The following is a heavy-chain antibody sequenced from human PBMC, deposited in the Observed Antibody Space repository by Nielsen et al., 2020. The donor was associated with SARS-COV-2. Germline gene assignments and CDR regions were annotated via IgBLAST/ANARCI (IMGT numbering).Heavy chain of an antibody. J-gene: IGHJ3*01. Sequence: SQTLSLTCDISGDSVSNDRAAWSWIRQSPSRGLECLGRTWYRSQWNYDYAVSVRGRVAVNPDTSKNQFSLFLNSVTPDDTAVYYCARIQQQLPGIVWGQGTMVTVSS. CDR3: ARIQQQLPGIV. V-gene: IGHV6-1*01. CDR1: GDSVSNDRAA. CDR2: TWYRSQWNY. D-gene: IGHD6-13*01.